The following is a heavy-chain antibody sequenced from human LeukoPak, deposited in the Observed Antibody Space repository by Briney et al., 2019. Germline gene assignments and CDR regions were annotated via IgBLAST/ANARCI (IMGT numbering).Heavy chain of an antibody. J-gene: IGHJ3*02. Sequence: SETLSLTCTVSGGSISSSSYYWGWIRQPPGKGLEWIGYIYYSGSTNYNPSLKSRVTISVDTSKNQFSLKLSSVTAADTAVYYCARVWGGGVSGLFDIWGQGTMVTVSS. D-gene: IGHD2-21*01. V-gene: IGHV4-61*05. CDR2: IYYSGST. CDR1: GGSISSSSYY. CDR3: ARVWGGGVSGLFDI.